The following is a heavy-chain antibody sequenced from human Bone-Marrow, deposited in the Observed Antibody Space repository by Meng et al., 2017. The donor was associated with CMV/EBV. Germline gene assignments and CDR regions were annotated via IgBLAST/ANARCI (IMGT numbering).Heavy chain of an antibody. J-gene: IGHJ4*02. CDR2: IAYDGSIE. V-gene: IGHV3-30*14. D-gene: IGHD3-10*01. CDR1: GSTLSGYN. CDR3: ARMRGAGPGGYFDL. Sequence: GESLKISCVASGSTLSGYNMHWVRQAPGKGLEWVALIAYDGSIEYYADSVRGRFTISRDNSKNTLYVHMNSLRPEDTATYYCARMRGAGPGGYFDLWGQGTLVTVSS.